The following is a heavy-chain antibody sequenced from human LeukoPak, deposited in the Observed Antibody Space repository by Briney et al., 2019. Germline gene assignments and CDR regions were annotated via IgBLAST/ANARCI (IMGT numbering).Heavy chain of an antibody. CDR1: TFSTSX. Sequence: TFSTSXXXWVRQARGKGGEGVSNIDKHVSVKYYVDSVKGRFAISRDYASNSVFLQMDSLRAEDTSVYYCARDAGWGYYDLWGQGTPVTVSS. CDR2: IDKHVSVK. V-gene: IGHV3-7*01. D-gene: IGHD1-26*01. J-gene: IGHJ4*02. CDR3: ARDAGWGYYDL.